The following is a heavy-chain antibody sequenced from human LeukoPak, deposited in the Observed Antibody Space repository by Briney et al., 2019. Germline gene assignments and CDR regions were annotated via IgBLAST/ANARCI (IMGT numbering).Heavy chain of an antibody. CDR3: ARDRSISAAGDTY. D-gene: IGHD6-13*01. CDR2: VNRDGSST. J-gene: IGHJ4*02. CDR1: GFTFSDYW. Sequence: GGSLGLSCAASGFTFSDYWMHWVRQAPGKGLVWVSRVNRDGSSTSYADSVKGRFTISRDNAKNTLSLQMNSLRAEDTAVYYCARDRSISAAGDTYWGQGTLVTVSS. V-gene: IGHV3-74*01.